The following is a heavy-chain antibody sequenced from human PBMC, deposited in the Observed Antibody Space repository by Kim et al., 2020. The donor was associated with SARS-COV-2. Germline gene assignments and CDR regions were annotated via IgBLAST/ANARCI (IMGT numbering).Heavy chain of an antibody. D-gene: IGHD3-10*01. J-gene: IGHJ4*02. CDR3: ARASGITMVRGVTIDY. V-gene: IGHV3-74*01. Sequence: SVKGRFTISRDNAKNTLYLQMNSLRAEDTAVYYCARASGITMVRGVTIDYWGQGTLVTVSS.